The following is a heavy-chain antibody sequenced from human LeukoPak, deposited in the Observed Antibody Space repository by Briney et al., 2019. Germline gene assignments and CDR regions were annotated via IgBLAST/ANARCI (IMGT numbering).Heavy chain of an antibody. J-gene: IGHJ4*02. CDR3: ARGDTVTTFDS. V-gene: IGHV4-59*01. CDR2: IYYSGST. CDR1: GGSITSYY. D-gene: IGHD4-17*01. Sequence: ETLSLTCSVSGGSITSYYWSWIRQPPGKGLEWIGNIYYSGSTNHNPSLKSRVTMSVDTSTNQVSLKLSSVTAADTAIYFCARGDTVTTFDSWGQGTLVTVSS.